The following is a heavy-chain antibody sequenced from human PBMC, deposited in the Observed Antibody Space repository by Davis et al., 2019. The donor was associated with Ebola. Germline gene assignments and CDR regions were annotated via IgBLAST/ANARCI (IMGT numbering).Heavy chain of an antibody. CDR3: ARSKFTIPYYFDY. V-gene: IGHV3-53*01. D-gene: IGHD3-10*01. CDR2: FTSGGDT. CDR1: GFTFNDAW. J-gene: IGHJ4*02. Sequence: GESLKISCAASGFTFNDAWMTWVRQAPGKGLEWVSVFTSGGDTYYADSVKGRFTISRDNSKNTLFLQMNSLRAEDTAVYYCARSKFTIPYYFDYWGQGTLVTVSS.